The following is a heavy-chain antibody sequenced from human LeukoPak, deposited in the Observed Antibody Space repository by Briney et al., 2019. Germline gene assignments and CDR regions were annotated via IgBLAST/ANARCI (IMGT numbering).Heavy chain of an antibody. CDR3: ARIPPLDYDYVWGSYRYAFDI. CDR2: IYYSGST. V-gene: IGHV4-59*01. Sequence: SGTLSLTCTVSGGSISSYYWSWIRQPPGKGLEWIGYIYYSGSTNYNPSLKSQVTISVDTSKNQFSLKLSSVTAADTAVYYCARIPPLDYDYVWGSYRYAFDIWGQGTMVTVSS. D-gene: IGHD3-16*02. J-gene: IGHJ3*02. CDR1: GGSISSYY.